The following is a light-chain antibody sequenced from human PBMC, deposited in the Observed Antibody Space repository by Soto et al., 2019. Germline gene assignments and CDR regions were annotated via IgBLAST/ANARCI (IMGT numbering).Light chain of an antibody. V-gene: IGLV2-14*03. CDR2: DVN. Sequence: QSALTQPASVSGSPGQSITISCTGTSSDVGGYNYVSRYQQHPGKAPKLMIYDVNNRPSGVSNRFSGSKSGNTASLTISGLQAEDEADYYCSSYSGSSTLVVFGGGTKLTVL. J-gene: IGLJ2*01. CDR3: SSYSGSSTLVV. CDR1: SSDVGGYNY.